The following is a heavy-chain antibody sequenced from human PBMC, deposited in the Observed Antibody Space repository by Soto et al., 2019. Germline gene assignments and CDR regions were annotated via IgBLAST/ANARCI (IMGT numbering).Heavy chain of an antibody. D-gene: IGHD5-18*01. V-gene: IGHV1-69*12. CDR1: GGTFSTYA. J-gene: IGHJ4*02. CDR2: IIPMFGTA. Sequence: QVQLVQSGAEVKKPESSVKVSCKAPGGTFSTYAISWVRQAPGQGLEWMGGIIPMFGTANYAQRFQDRVTITADESTKTAYMELSSVRSEDTAVYLCASGIQLWLRRINNGYSGWGQGTLVTVTS. CDR3: ASGIQLWLRRINNGYSG.